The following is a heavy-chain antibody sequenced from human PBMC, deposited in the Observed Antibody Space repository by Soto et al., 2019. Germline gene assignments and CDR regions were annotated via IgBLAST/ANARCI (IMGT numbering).Heavy chain of an antibody. CDR3: ARMGDVPYYYYGMDV. J-gene: IGHJ6*02. CDR1: GYTFTTYG. V-gene: IGHV1-18*01. CDR2: INGYNGNA. D-gene: IGHD3-16*01. Sequence: ASVKVSCKASGYTFTTYGVSWVRQAPGQGLEWLGWINGYNGNAKYAENLQGRVTMTTDTSTSTAYMELRSLRSDDTAVYYCARMGDVPYYYYGMDVWGQGTTVT.